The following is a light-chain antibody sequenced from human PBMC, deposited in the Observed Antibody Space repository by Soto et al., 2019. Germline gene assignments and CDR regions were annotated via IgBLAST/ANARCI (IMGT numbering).Light chain of an antibody. Sequence: QSALTQPPSASGSPGQSVTISCTGTSSDVGGYNYVSWYQQYPGRAPKLMIYEVTKRPSGVPDRFSGSKSGNTASLTVSGFQAEDEAEYYCCSYAASNNFYFVFGGGTKVTVL. CDR2: EVT. CDR3: CSYAASNNFYFV. V-gene: IGLV2-8*01. J-gene: IGLJ3*02. CDR1: SSDVGGYNY.